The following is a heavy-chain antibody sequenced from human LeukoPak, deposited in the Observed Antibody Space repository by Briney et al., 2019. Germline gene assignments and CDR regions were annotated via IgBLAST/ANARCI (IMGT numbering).Heavy chain of an antibody. CDR2: INHSGST. CDR1: GGSSSGYY. J-gene: IGHJ3*02. D-gene: IGHD2-2*01. CDR3: ARVSYQLLSAAFDI. V-gene: IGHV4-34*01. Sequence: SETLSLTCAVYGGSSSGYYWSWIRQPPGKGLEWIGEINHSGSTNYNPSLKSRVTISVDTSKNQFSLKLSSVTAADTAVYYCARVSYQLLSAAFDIWGQGTMVTVSS.